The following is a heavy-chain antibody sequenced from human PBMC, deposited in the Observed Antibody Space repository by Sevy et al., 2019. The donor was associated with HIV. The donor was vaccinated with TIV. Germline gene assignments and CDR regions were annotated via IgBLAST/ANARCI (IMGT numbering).Heavy chain of an antibody. CDR1: GYTFSGYS. CDR3: ARDTREKSFDY. Sequence: ASLKVSCKASGYTFSGYSISWVRQAPGQGLEWMGWMNTYNGNTKYAQKVQGRVTMTTDTSTSTAYMELRGLRSDDTAVYYCARDTREKSFDYWGQGTLVTVSS. V-gene: IGHV1-18*01. CDR2: MNTYNGNT. J-gene: IGHJ4*02.